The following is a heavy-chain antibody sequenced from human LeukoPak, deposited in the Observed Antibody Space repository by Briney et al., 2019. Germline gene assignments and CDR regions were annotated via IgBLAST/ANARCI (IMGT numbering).Heavy chain of an antibody. CDR3: AKVLGGATPFDY. CDR2: IRESGGST. J-gene: IGHJ4*02. Sequence: PGGSLRLSCAASGFTFSNYAMNWVRQAPGQGLEWVSTIRESGGSTYYADSVKGRFTISRDNSKNTLYLQMNSLRAEDTAVYYCAKVLGGATPFDYWGQGTLVTVST. V-gene: IGHV3-23*01. D-gene: IGHD1-26*01. CDR1: GFTFSNYA.